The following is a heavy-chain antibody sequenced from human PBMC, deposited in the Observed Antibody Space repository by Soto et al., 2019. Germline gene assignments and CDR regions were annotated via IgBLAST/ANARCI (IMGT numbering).Heavy chain of an antibody. Sequence: SETLSLTCAVSGGSISSTNWWNWVRQPPGKGLEWIGEIYHSGSTNYNPSLKSRVTISVDKSKNQFSLKLTSVTAADTAVYYCVRVIATAVHWFDPWGQGTLVTVSS. CDR3: VRVIATAVHWFDP. J-gene: IGHJ5*02. CDR1: GGSISSTNW. CDR2: IYHSGST. D-gene: IGHD6-13*01. V-gene: IGHV4-4*02.